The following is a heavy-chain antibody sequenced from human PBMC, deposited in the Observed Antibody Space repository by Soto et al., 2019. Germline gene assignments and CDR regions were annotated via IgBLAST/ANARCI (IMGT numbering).Heavy chain of an antibody. Sequence: EVQLLESGGGLVQPGGSLRLSCAASRFTFSSYAMNWVRQAPGKGLEWVSVISGSGGSTYYADSVKGRFTISRDNSKNPLYLQMNSLRAEDTAVYYCAKRGSGSYYDYWGQGTLVTVSS. J-gene: IGHJ4*02. D-gene: IGHD3-10*01. CDR2: ISGSGGST. V-gene: IGHV3-23*01. CDR1: RFTFSSYA. CDR3: AKRGSGSYYDY.